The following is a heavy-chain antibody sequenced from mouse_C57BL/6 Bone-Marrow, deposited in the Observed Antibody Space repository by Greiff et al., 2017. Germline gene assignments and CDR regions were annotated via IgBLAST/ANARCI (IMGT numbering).Heavy chain of an antibody. Sequence: QVQLQQSGAELARPGASVKLSCKASGYTFTSYGISWVKQRTGQGLEWIGEIYPRSGNTYYNETFKGKATLTADKSSSTAYMELRSLTSEDSAVYFCAVRQLRLPFAYWGQGTLVTVSA. CDR3: AVRQLRLPFAY. V-gene: IGHV1-81*01. D-gene: IGHD3-2*02. CDR1: GYTFTSYG. J-gene: IGHJ3*01. CDR2: IYPRSGNT.